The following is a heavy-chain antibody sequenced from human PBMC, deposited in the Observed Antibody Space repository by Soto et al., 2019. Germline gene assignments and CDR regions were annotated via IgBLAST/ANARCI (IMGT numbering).Heavy chain of an antibody. CDR1: GYSISSGYH. CDR2: VHYSGNT. V-gene: IGHV4-38-2*02. J-gene: IGHJ5*02. CDR3: ERQDRVVAEGRWFDP. Sequence: SETLSLTCTVSGYSISSGYHWAWIRQPPGKGLEWLRSVHYSGNTYYNPSLKSRLTISVDKSKNQFSLNLSSVTAADTAVYYCERQDRVVAEGRWFDPWGQGTLVTVYS. D-gene: IGHD2-15*01.